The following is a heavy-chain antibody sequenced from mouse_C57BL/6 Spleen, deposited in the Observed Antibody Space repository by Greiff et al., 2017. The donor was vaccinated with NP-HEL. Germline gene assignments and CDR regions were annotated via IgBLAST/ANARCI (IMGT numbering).Heavy chain of an antibody. CDR1: GFSLTSYG. CDR3: ARTGFITTVVAPNFDV. CDR2: IWSGGST. D-gene: IGHD1-1*01. J-gene: IGHJ1*03. Sequence: QVHVKQSGPGLVQPSQSLSITCTVSGFSLTSYGVHWVRQSPGKGLEWLGVIWSGGSTDYNAAFISRLSISKDNSKSQVFFKMNSLQADDTAIYYCARTGFITTVVAPNFDVWGTGTTVTVSS. V-gene: IGHV2-2*01.